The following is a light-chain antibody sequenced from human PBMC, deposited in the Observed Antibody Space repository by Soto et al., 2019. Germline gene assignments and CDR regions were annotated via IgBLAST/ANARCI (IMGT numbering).Light chain of an antibody. CDR3: QQRSNWPIT. CDR2: KAS. J-gene: IGKJ5*01. CDR1: QSINTY. Sequence: DIQITQSPSSVSASVGDRVTITCRASQSINTYLHWYQQKPGEAPKLLIYKASTLKSGVPSRFSGSGSGTEFTLTISSLQPDDFAVYYCQQRSNWPITFGQGTRLEIK. V-gene: IGKV1-5*03.